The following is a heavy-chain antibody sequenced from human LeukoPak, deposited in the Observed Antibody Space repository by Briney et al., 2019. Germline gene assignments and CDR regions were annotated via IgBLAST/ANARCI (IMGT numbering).Heavy chain of an antibody. V-gene: IGHV4-39*07. CDR1: GGSIRSSSHY. J-gene: IGHJ4*01. Sequence: SETLSLTCTVSGGSIRSSSHYWGWLRQPPGEGLEWIGIIYHSGTTYYNASLKSRVTISVDTSKNQFSLKLTSVTAADTAVYYCARAVGYYFDNSGPSKTFDYWGQGTLVTVSS. CDR3: ARAVGYYFDNSGPSKTFDY. CDR2: IYHSGTT. D-gene: IGHD3-22*01.